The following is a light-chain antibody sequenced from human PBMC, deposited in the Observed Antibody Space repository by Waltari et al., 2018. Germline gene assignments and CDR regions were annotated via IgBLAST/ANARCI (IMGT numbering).Light chain of an antibody. CDR1: NRDVGGYNY. V-gene: IGLV2-23*02. Sequence: QSALTQPASVSGSPGPSITLPCTGTNRDVGGYNYVSWYQQHPGKAPKLMIYDVSKRPSGVSNRFSGSKSGNTASLTISGLQAEDEADYYCCSYAGSNTYVFGTGTKVTVL. J-gene: IGLJ1*01. CDR2: DVS. CDR3: CSYAGSNTYV.